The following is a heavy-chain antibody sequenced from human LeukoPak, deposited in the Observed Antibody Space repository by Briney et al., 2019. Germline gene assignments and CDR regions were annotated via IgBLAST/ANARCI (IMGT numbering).Heavy chain of an antibody. D-gene: IGHD2/OR15-2a*01. V-gene: IGHV3-30*04. CDR1: GFTFSSYA. Sequence: GGSLRLSCAASGFTFSSYAMHWVRQAPGKGLEWVAVISYDGSNKYYADSVKGRFTISRDNSKNTLYLRMNSLRAEDTAVYYCARGTFLPNFDYWGQGTLVTVSS. J-gene: IGHJ4*02. CDR3: ARGTFLPNFDY. CDR2: ISYDGSNK.